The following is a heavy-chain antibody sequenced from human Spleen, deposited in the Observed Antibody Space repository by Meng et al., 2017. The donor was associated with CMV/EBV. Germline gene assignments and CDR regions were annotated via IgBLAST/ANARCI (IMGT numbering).Heavy chain of an antibody. J-gene: IGHJ6*02. CDR2: IDWHSGSI. CDR3: AKDRVRYFDYGMDV. Sequence: GGSLRLSCAASGFSFDDYAMHWVRQAPGKGLEWVSGIDWHSGSIAYADSVKGRFTISRDNAKNSLYLQMNSLRAEDTALYYCAKDRVRYFDYGMDVWGQGTTVTVSS. CDR1: GFSFDDYA. D-gene: IGHD3-9*01. V-gene: IGHV3-9*01.